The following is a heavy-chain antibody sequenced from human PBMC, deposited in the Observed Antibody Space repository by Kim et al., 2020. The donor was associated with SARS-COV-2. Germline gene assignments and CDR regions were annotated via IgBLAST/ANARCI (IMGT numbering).Heavy chain of an antibody. J-gene: IGHJ4*02. CDR2: ISSSSSTI. CDR1: GFTFSSYS. V-gene: IGHV3-48*02. Sequence: GGSLRLSCAASGFTFSSYSMNWVRQAPGKGLEWVSYISSSSSTIYYADSVKGRFTISRDNAKNSLYLQMNSLRDEDTAVYYCARVRGVVAATTTNLFDYWGPGTLVTVSS. CDR3: ARVRGVVAATTTNLFDY. D-gene: IGHD2-15*01.